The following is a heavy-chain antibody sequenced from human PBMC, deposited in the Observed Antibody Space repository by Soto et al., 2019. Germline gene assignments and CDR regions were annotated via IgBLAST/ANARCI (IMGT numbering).Heavy chain of an antibody. CDR3: ARSSSSNFDY. Sequence: ASVKVSCKASGYTFTSYAMHWVRQAPVQRLEWMGWTNAGNGNTKYSQKFQGRVTITRDTSASTAYMELSSLRSDYTAVYYCARSSSSNFDYWGEGTLVTVSS. CDR1: GYTFTSYA. V-gene: IGHV1-3*01. D-gene: IGHD6-6*01. J-gene: IGHJ4*02. CDR2: TNAGNGNT.